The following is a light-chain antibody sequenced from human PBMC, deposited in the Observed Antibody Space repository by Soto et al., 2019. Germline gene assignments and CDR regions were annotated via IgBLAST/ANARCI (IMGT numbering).Light chain of an antibody. CDR1: QSLVHSDGNTY. J-gene: IGKJ2*01. Sequence: DVVMTQSPLSLPVTLGQSASIYCRSSQSLVHSDGNTYLNWFQQGPGQSPRRLIYKVSNRDPGVPDRFSGSGSGTDVTLKISRVEAEDVAVYYCMQGTYWPYTLGQGTKLQIK. CDR3: MQGTYWPYT. V-gene: IGKV2-30*02. CDR2: KVS.